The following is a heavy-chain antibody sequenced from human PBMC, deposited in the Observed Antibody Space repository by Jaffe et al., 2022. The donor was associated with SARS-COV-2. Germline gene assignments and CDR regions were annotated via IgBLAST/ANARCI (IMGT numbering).Heavy chain of an antibody. CDR1: GFTFSSYS. J-gene: IGHJ6*02. CDR3: ARDGQSGYSYGHEVYYGMDV. D-gene: IGHD5-18*01. CDR2: ISSSSSYI. Sequence: EVQLVESGGGLVKPGGSLRLSCAASGFTFSSYSMNWVRQAPGKGLEWVSSISSSSSYIYYADSVKGRFTISRDNAKNSLYLQMNSLRAEDTAVYYCARDGQSGYSYGHEVYYGMDVWGQGTTVTVSS. V-gene: IGHV3-21*01.